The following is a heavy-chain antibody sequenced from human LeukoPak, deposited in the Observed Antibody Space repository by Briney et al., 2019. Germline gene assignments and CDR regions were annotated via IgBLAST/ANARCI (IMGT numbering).Heavy chain of an antibody. CDR1: GYSFTSYY. CDR3: AKDHLYCSGGSCYGDY. D-gene: IGHD2-15*01. Sequence: GASVKVSCKATGYSFTSYYMQWVRQAPGQGLEWMGIINPSGSTTTYAQKFQGRVTMTRDTSTSTVYMELSSLRSEDTAVYYCAKDHLYCSGGSCYGDYWGQGTLVTVSS. CDR2: INPSGSTT. J-gene: IGHJ4*02. V-gene: IGHV1-46*01.